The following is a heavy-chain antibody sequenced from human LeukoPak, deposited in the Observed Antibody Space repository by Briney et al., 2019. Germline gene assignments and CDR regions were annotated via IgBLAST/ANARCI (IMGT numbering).Heavy chain of an antibody. CDR3: AKTTVGYSSGRYPGWPADC. J-gene: IGHJ4*02. D-gene: IGHD6-19*01. V-gene: IGHV3-23*01. Sequence: GGSLRLSCEASGFTFNTYAIYWVRQAPGKGLEWVSGICGSGGCTYYADSVKGRFTVSRDNSKNTVYLQMNSLTADDTAVYYCAKTTVGYSSGRYPGWPADCWGQGTLVTVSS. CDR1: GFTFNTYA. CDR2: ICGSGGCT.